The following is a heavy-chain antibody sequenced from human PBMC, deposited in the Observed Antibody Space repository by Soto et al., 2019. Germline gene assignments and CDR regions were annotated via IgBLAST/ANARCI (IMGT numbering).Heavy chain of an antibody. CDR2: IYYSGST. J-gene: IGHJ6*03. Sequence: PSETLSLTCTVSGGSISSYYWSWIRQPPGKGLEWIGYIYYSGSTNYNPSLKSRVTISVDTSKNQFSLKLSSVTAADTAVYYCARGKTRYYMDVWGKGTTVTVSS. CDR1: GGSISSYY. CDR3: ARGKTRYYMDV. V-gene: IGHV4-59*01.